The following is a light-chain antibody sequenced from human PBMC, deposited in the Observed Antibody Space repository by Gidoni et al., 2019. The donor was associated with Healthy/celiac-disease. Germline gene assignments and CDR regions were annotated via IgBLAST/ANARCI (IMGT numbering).Light chain of an antibody. Sequence: DIVLTQSPGTLSSSPGERATLSCRASQSVSSSYLAWYQQKPGQAPRLLIYGASSRATGLPDRFSGSASGTDFTLTISRLEPEDFAVYYCQQYGSSPRFGQGTKVEIK. V-gene: IGKV3-20*01. CDR2: GAS. CDR3: QQYGSSPR. CDR1: QSVSSSY. J-gene: IGKJ1*01.